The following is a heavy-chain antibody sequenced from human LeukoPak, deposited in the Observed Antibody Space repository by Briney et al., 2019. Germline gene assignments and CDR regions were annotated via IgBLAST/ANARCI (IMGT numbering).Heavy chain of an antibody. CDR1: GFTFSSYW. J-gene: IGHJ4*02. CDR2: IKQDGSEK. D-gene: IGHD2-21*01. V-gene: IGHV3-7*01. Sequence: GGSLRLSCAASGFTFSSYWMSWVRQAPGKGLEWVANIKQDGSEKYYVDSVKGRFTISRDNAKNSLYLQMNSLRAEDTAVYCCARDAPIAYYRDPYYFDYWGQGTLVTVSS. CDR3: ARDAPIAYYRDPYYFDY.